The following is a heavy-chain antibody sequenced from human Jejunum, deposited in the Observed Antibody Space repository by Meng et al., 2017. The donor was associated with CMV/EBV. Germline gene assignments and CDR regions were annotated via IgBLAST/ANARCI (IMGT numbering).Heavy chain of an antibody. CDR2: ISGPAKAI. J-gene: IGHJ4*02. D-gene: IGHD1-26*01. V-gene: IGHV3-48*03. Sequence: CAVSGFEFESSEMNWVRQAPGKGLEWVSYISGPAKAIYYADSVRGRFTISRDNAKNSLTLQVSGLRAEDTAVYYCARLQWAAFDFLGQGTLVTVSS. CDR3: ARLQWAAFDF. CDR1: GFEFESSE.